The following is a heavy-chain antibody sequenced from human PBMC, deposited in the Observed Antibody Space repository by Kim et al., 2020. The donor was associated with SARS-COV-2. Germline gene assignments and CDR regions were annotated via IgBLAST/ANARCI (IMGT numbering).Heavy chain of an antibody. D-gene: IGHD3-10*01. Sequence: SETLSLTCAVYGGSFSGYYWSWIRQPPGKGLEWIGEINHSGSTNYNPSLKSRVTISVDTSKNQFSLKLSSVTAADTAVYYCARKHTKFSLVRGVFYFDYWGQGTLVTVSS. V-gene: IGHV4-34*01. CDR2: INHSGST. CDR3: ARKHTKFSLVRGVFYFDY. CDR1: GGSFSGYY. J-gene: IGHJ4*02.